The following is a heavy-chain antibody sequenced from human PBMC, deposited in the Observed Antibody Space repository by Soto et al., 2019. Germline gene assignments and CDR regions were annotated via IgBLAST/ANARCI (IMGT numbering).Heavy chain of an antibody. CDR1: GDSLNSGSFF. Sequence: QLQLQESGPGLVKPSETLSLTCTVSGDSLNSGSFFWGWIRQPPGKGLEWIGHIYFTGTTSYSPSLTRRVTMFVATSKNKFSLRLTSVTAADTAVYYCVRRGAVAGSQFDFWGQGTLVNVSS. CDR3: VRRGAVAGSQFDF. V-gene: IGHV4-39*01. D-gene: IGHD6-19*01. J-gene: IGHJ4*02. CDR2: IYFTGTT.